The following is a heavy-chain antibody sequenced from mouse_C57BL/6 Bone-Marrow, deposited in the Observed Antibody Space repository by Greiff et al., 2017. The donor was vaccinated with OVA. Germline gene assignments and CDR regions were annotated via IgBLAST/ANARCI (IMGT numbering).Heavy chain of an antibody. CDR2: SRNKANDYTT. Sequence: EVQRVESGGGLVQSGRSLRLSCATSGFTFSDFYMEWVRQAPGKGLEWIAASRNKANDYTTEYSASVKGRFIVSRDTSQSILYLQMNALRAEDTAIYYCARDAGTAQAPYAMDYWGQGTSVTVSS. CDR3: ARDAGTAQAPYAMDY. V-gene: IGHV7-1*01. CDR1: GFTFSDFY. D-gene: IGHD3-2*02. J-gene: IGHJ4*01.